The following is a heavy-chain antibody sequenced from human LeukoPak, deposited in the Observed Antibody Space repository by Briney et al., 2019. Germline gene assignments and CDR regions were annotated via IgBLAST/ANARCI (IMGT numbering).Heavy chain of an antibody. CDR1: GGSFSGYY. J-gene: IGHJ6*03. CDR3: ARTYYYDSSGYLWSSYYYYYYMDV. D-gene: IGHD3-22*01. Sequence: PSETLSLTCAVYGGSFSGYYWSWIRQPPGKGLEWIGEINHSGSTNYNPSLKSRVTISVDTSKNQFSLKLSSVTAADTAVYYCARTYYYDSSGYLWSSYYYYYYMDVWGKGTTVTISS. CDR2: INHSGST. V-gene: IGHV4-34*01.